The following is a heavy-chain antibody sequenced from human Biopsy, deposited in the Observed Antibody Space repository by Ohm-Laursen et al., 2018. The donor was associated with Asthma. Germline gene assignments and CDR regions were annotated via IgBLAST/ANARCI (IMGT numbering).Heavy chain of an antibody. D-gene: IGHD6-19*01. J-gene: IGHJ4*02. CDR2: IWYDGSNK. V-gene: IGHV3-33*01. Sequence: SLRLSCAASGFTFSSYGMHWVRQAPGKGLEWVAVIWYDGSNKYYAGSVKGRFTISRDNSKNTLYLQMNSLRAEDTAVYYCARDREYSSGWYQPLFDYWGQGTLVTVSS. CDR1: GFTFSSYG. CDR3: ARDREYSSGWYQPLFDY.